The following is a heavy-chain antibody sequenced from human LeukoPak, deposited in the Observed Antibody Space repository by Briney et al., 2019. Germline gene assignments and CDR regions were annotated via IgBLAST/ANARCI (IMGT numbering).Heavy chain of an antibody. D-gene: IGHD3-22*01. CDR1: GSIFTTYW. Sequence: GASLQTSGQGSGSIFTTYWIGWVRQLPGKGQEWMAIIYPGYSDTRYSPSFQGQVTISADKSISTAYLQWSSLKASDTAMYYCARYDSSGYYYFDYWGQGTLVTVSS. CDR3: ARYDSSGYYYFDY. J-gene: IGHJ4*02. CDR2: IYPGYSDT. V-gene: IGHV5-51*01.